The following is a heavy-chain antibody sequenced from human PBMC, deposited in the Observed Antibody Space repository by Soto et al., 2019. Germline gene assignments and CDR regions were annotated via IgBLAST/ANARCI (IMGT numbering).Heavy chain of an antibody. J-gene: IGHJ4*02. CDR1: GFTFSDAW. CDR3: TTDRGRRAGYAQDY. D-gene: IGHD5-18*01. V-gene: IGHV3-15*01. Sequence: EVQLVESGGGLVKPGVSLRLSCAASGFTFSDAWMSWVRQAPGKGLEWVGRIKSKTDGGTTDYAAPVKGRFTISRDDSKDTLYLQMNSLKPDDTAVYYCTTDRGRRAGYAQDYWGQGTLVTVSS. CDR2: IKSKTDGGTT.